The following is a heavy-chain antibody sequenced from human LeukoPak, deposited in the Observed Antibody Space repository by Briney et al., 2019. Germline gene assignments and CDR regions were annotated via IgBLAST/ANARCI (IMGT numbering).Heavy chain of an antibody. V-gene: IGHV3-21*01. D-gene: IGHD2-2*02. CDR1: GFTFSSYS. CDR2: ISSSSSYI. Sequence: PGGSLRLSCAASGFTFSSYSMNRVRQAPGKGLEWVSSISSSSSYIYYADSVKGRFTISRDNAKNSLYLQMNSLRAEDTAVYYCARDHCSSTSCYSFDYWGQGTLVTVSS. CDR3: ARDHCSSTSCYSFDY. J-gene: IGHJ4*02.